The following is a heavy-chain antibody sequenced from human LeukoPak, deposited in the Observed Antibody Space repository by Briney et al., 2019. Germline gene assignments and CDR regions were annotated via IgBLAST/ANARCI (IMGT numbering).Heavy chain of an antibody. J-gene: IGHJ4*02. CDR1: GFTLSSNG. CDR3: ARGTSGSYQM. D-gene: IGHD1-26*01. CDR2: ISSSGSTL. Sequence: GGSLRLSCAASGFTLSSNGMHWVRQAPGKGLEWVSYISSSGSTLYYADSVKGRFTISRDNARNSLYLQMNSLRAEDTSVYYCARGTSGSYQMGGQGTLVTVSS. V-gene: IGHV3-48*04.